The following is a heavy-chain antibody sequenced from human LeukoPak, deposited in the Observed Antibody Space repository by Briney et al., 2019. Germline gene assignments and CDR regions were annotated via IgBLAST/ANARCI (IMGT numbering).Heavy chain of an antibody. Sequence: PSETLSLTCTVSGGSISSYYWSWIRQPPGKGLEWIGYIYYSGSTNYNPSLKSRVTISVDTSKNQFSLKLSSVTAADTAVYYCARDIKPLVAGTIVGRSQPYYYYGMDVWGQGTTVTVFS. CDR3: ARDIKPLVAGTIVGRSQPYYYYGMDV. D-gene: IGHD6-19*01. V-gene: IGHV4-59*01. CDR1: GGSISSYY. CDR2: IYYSGST. J-gene: IGHJ6*02.